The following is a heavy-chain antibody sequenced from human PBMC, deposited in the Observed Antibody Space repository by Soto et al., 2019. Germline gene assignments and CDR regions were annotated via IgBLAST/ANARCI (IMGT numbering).Heavy chain of an antibody. V-gene: IGHV4-34*01. D-gene: IGHD2-2*01. CDR1: GGSFSGYY. Sequence: QVQLQQWGAGLLKPSETLSLTCAVYGGSFSGYYWSWIRQPPGKGLEWIGEINHSGSTNYNPSLKRRFTISVDTSKSQFSLTLSSVTAADTAVYYCARGRIGVVVPAAMNWFDPWGQGTMVTVSS. CDR2: INHSGST. J-gene: IGHJ5*02. CDR3: ARGRIGVVVPAAMNWFDP.